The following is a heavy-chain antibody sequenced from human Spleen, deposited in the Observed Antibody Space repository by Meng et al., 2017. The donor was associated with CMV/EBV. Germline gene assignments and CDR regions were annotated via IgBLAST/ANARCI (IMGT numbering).Heavy chain of an antibody. D-gene: IGHD3-3*01. Sequence: GGSLRLSCAASGFTFSSSWMNWVRQAPGKGLEWVANINPDGTEKYYADSVKGRFTISRDNSKNTLYLQMNSLRAEDTAIYFCAKGVNYDFWSGYSPDYWGQGTRVTVSS. CDR2: INPDGTEK. V-gene: IGHV3-7*03. CDR3: AKGVNYDFWSGYSPDY. CDR1: GFTFSSSW. J-gene: IGHJ4*02.